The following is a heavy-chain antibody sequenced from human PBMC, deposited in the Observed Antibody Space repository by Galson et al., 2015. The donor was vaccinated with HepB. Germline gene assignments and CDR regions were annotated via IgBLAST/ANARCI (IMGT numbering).Heavy chain of an antibody. D-gene: IGHD6-13*01. J-gene: IGHJ1*01. CDR3: ARRYSSSWYGYFQH. V-gene: IGHV3-7*03. CDR1: GFTFSSYW. CDR2: IKQDGSEK. Sequence: LRLSCAASGFTFSSYWMSWVRQAPGKGLEWVANIKQDGSEKYYVDSVKGRFTISRDNAKNSLYLQMNSLRAEDTAVYYCARRYSSSWYGYFQHWGQGTLVTVSS.